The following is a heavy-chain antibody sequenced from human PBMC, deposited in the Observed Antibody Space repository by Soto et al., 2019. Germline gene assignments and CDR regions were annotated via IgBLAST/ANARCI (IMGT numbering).Heavy chain of an antibody. D-gene: IGHD3-3*01. CDR2: ISAYNGNT. CDR1: GYTFTSYG. V-gene: IGHV1-18*01. Sequence: ASVKVSCKASGYTFTSYGISWVRQAPGQGLEWMGWISAYNGNTNYAQKLQGRVTMTTDTSTSTAYMELRSLRSDDTAVYYCARDRYYDFWSGYYTATQSDAFDIWGQGTMVTVS. J-gene: IGHJ3*02. CDR3: ARDRYYDFWSGYYTATQSDAFDI.